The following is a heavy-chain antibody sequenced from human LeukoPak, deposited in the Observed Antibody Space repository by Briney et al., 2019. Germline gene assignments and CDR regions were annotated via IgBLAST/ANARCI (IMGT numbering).Heavy chain of an antibody. Sequence: GGSLRLSCAASGFTFSSYSMNWVRQAPGKGLEWVSYISSSSTIYYADSVKGRFTISRDNAKNSLYLQMNSLRAEDTAVYYCARDNVIGYCSSTSCSNLEYYYYYYMDVWGKGTTVTVSS. CDR3: ARDNVIGYCSSTSCSNLEYYYYYYMDV. V-gene: IGHV3-48*01. J-gene: IGHJ6*03. CDR2: ISSSSTI. CDR1: GFTFSSYS. D-gene: IGHD2-2*01.